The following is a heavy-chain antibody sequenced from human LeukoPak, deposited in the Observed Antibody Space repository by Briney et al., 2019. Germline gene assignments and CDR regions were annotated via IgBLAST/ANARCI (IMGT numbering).Heavy chain of an antibody. J-gene: IGHJ4*02. V-gene: IGHV3-48*03. CDR2: ISSSGSAI. D-gene: IGHD3-22*01. Sequence: GGSLRLSCAGSGFTFSSYEMNWVRQAPGKGLEWLSYISSSGSAIYYADSVKGRFTISRDNAKNSLYLQMNSLRAEDTAVYYCAKGGYFYDSSDAYWGQGTLVTVSS. CDR1: GFTFSSYE. CDR3: AKGGYFYDSSDAY.